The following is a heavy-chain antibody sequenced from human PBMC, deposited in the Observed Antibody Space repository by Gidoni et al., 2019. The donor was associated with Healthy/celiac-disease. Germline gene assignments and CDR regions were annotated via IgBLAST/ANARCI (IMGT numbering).Heavy chain of an antibody. V-gene: IGHV3-30-3*01. D-gene: IGHD5-18*01. Sequence: QGQLVESGGGVVQPGGSLGLSWAAPGFPFRSYAMHWVRPAPGKGLEWVAVISYDGSNKYYADSVKGRFTISRDNSKNTLYLQMNSLRAEDTAVYYCARESGDTAMVDFDTGAREPWSPSPQ. CDR2: ISYDGSNK. CDR1: GFPFRSYA. CDR3: ARESGDTAMVDFDT. J-gene: IGHJ4*02.